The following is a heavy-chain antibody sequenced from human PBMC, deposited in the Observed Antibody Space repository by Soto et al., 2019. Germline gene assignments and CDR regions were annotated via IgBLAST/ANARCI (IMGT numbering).Heavy chain of an antibody. CDR3: VTSGIRSGWYYFDY. J-gene: IGHJ4*02. V-gene: IGHV1-69*01. Sequence: SVKVSCKPYGGTFSSSAISWVCQAPGQGLEWMGGIIPIFGTANYAQKFQGRVTITADESTSTAFMELSSLSSEDTAVYYCVTSGIRSGWYYFDYWGQGTLVTVSS. CDR2: IIPIFGTA. D-gene: IGHD6-19*01. CDR1: GGTFSSSA.